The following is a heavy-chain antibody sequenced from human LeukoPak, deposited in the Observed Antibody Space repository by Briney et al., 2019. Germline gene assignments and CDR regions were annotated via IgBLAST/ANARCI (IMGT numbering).Heavy chain of an antibody. CDR3: ARGALYCSSTSCPLGFDP. CDR2: ISAYNGNT. J-gene: IGHJ5*02. Sequence: ASVKVSCKASGYTFISYGISWVRQAPGQGLEWMGWISAYNGNTNYAQKLQGRVTMTTDTSTSTAYMELRSLRSDDTAVYYCARGALYCSSTSCPLGFDPWGQGTLVTVSS. V-gene: IGHV1-18*04. CDR1: GYTFISYG. D-gene: IGHD2-2*01.